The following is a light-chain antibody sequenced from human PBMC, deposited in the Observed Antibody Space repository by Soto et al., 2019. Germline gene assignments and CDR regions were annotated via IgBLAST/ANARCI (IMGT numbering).Light chain of an antibody. J-gene: IGLJ1*01. CDR3: RSYDSSLSAYV. Sequence: QSVLTQPPSMSGAPGQRVTISCTGSSSNIGAGFDVHWYQQLPGTAPKLLIYVNTNRPSGVPDRFSGSKSDTSASLAITGLHAEDEADYYCRSYDSSLSAYVFGTGTKVTVL. V-gene: IGLV1-40*01. CDR2: VNT. CDR1: SSNIGAGFD.